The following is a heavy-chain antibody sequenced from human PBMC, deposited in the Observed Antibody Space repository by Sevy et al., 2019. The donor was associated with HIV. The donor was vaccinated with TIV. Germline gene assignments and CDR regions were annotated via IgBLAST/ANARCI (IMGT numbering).Heavy chain of an antibody. D-gene: IGHD2-21*02. CDR1: QLRFEDSD. V-gene: IGHV3-20*04. CDR2: INWNAAAT. CDR3: DKEKSCGGACYYFDY. Sequence: GGSLRLSCVASQLRFEDSDMNWVRQVPGKGLQWVSGINWNAAATSYTDSVKGRFTISRDNAKNTLYLQMDSLRGEDTGLYFYDKEKSCGGACYYFDYWGQGALVTVSS. J-gene: IGHJ4*02.